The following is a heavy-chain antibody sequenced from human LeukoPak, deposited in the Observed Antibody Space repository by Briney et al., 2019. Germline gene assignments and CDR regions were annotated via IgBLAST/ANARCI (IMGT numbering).Heavy chain of an antibody. J-gene: IGHJ4*02. Sequence: GGSLRLSCAASGFTFSSYSMNWVRQAPGKGLEWASSISSSSSYIYYADSVKGRFTISRDNAKNSLYLQMNSLGAEDTAVYYCARGQTGYCSGGSCFATDYWGQGTLVTVSS. V-gene: IGHV3-21*01. CDR3: ARGQTGYCSGGSCFATDY. CDR1: GFTFSSYS. CDR2: ISSSSSYI. D-gene: IGHD2-15*01.